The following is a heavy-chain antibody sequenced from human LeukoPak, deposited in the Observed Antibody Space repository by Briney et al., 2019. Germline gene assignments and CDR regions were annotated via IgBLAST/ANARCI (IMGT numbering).Heavy chain of an antibody. V-gene: IGHV1-2*02. CDR2: INPNSGGT. J-gene: IGHJ4*02. CDR3: ARAATYGDYPDY. CDR1: GYTFTSYG. Sequence: ASVKVSCKASGYTFTSYGISWVRQAPGQGLEWMGWINPNSGGTNYAQKFQGRVTMTRDTSISTAYMELSRLRSDDTAVYYCARAATYGDYPDYWGQGTLVTVSS. D-gene: IGHD4-17*01.